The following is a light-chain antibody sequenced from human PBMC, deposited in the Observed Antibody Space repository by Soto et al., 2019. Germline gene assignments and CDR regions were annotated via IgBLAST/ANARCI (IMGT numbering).Light chain of an antibody. CDR3: SSYAASNNYV. CDR2: EVT. CDR1: SSDVGGYNY. J-gene: IGLJ1*01. V-gene: IGLV2-8*01. Sequence: QSVLTQPPSASGSPGQSVTLSCTGTSSDVGGYNYVSWYQQHPGKAPKLMSYEVTKRPSGVPDRFSGSKSGNTASLTVSGLQAADEAYYYCSSYAASNNYVFGTGTKLTVL.